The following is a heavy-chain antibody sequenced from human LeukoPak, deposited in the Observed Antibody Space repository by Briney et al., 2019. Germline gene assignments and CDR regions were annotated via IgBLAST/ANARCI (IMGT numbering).Heavy chain of an antibody. CDR3: AKGPGGFWDY. J-gene: IGHJ4*02. D-gene: IGHD5-12*01. Sequence: GGSLRLSCAASGFTFSDYGMGWARQAPGKGLEWVSAITGSGAGTYHADSVKGRFTISRDNSKNTLYLQMNSLRAEDTAVYYCAKGPGGFWDYWGQGTLVTVSS. CDR1: GFTFSDYG. V-gene: IGHV3-23*01. CDR2: ITGSGAGT.